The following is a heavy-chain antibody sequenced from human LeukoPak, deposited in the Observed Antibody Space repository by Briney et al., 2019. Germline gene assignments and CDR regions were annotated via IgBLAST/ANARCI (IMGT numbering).Heavy chain of an antibody. Sequence: GGSLRLSCAASGFTFSSYGMHWVRQAPGKGLEWVAFMRYDGSNKYYADSVKGRFTISRDNSKNTLYLQMNSLRAEDTAVYYCAKDWRRDYFGNFDYWGQGTLVTVSS. D-gene: IGHD2/OR15-2a*01. CDR3: AKDWRRDYFGNFDY. J-gene: IGHJ4*02. V-gene: IGHV3-30*02. CDR1: GFTFSSYG. CDR2: MRYDGSNK.